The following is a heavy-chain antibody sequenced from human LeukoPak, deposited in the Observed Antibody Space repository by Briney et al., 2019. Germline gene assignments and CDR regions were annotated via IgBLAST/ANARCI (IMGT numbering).Heavy chain of an antibody. V-gene: IGHV3-23*01. J-gene: IGHJ3*02. CDR1: GFTFSSYA. CDR2: ISGSGGST. Sequence: PGGSLRLYCAASGFTFSSYAMSWVRQAPGKGLEWVSAISGSGGSTYYADSVKGRFTISRDNSKNTLYLQMNSLRAEDTAVYYCAKEMRVLRYFDWLLYGAFDIWGQGTMVTVSS. CDR3: AKEMRVLRYFDWLLYGAFDI. D-gene: IGHD3-9*01.